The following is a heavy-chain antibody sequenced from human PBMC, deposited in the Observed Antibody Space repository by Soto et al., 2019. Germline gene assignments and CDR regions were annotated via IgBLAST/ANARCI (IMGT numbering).Heavy chain of an antibody. CDR1: GGSISSGDYY. D-gene: IGHD3-22*01. CDR2: IYYSGST. J-gene: IGHJ4*02. Sequence: QVQLQESGPGLVKPSQTLSLTCTVSGGSISSGDYYWSWIRQPPGKGLEWIGYIYYSGSTYYNPSLKSRVTISVDTSKNQFSLKLSSVTAADTAVYYCARGITMIVVVTYYFDYWGQGTLVTVSS. CDR3: ARGITMIVVVTYYFDY. V-gene: IGHV4-30-4*01.